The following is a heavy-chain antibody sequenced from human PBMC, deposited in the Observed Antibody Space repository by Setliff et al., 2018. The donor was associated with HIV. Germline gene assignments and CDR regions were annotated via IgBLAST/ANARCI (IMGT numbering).Heavy chain of an antibody. CDR2: ISAYNGNT. Sequence: ASVKVSCKASGDTISSYGISWVRQAPGQGLEWMGWISAYNGNTNYAQKIQGRVTMTTDTSTSTAYMELRSLRSDDTAVYYCARTASGSYEGPYYYYYMDVWGKGTTVTVSS. D-gene: IGHD1-26*01. CDR1: GDTISSYG. J-gene: IGHJ6*03. CDR3: ARTASGSYEGPYYYYYMDV. V-gene: IGHV1-18*01.